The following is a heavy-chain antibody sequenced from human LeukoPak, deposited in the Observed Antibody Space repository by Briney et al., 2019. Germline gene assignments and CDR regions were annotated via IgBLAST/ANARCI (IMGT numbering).Heavy chain of an antibody. Sequence: SVKVSCKASGGTFSSYAISWVLQAPGQGLEWMGGIIPIFGTANYAQKFQGRVTITADESTSTAYMELSSLRSEDTAVYYCARETVVPAANGWFDPWGQGTLVTVSS. CDR3: ARETVVPAANGWFDP. D-gene: IGHD2-2*01. CDR2: IIPIFGTA. V-gene: IGHV1-69*13. J-gene: IGHJ5*02. CDR1: GGTFSSYA.